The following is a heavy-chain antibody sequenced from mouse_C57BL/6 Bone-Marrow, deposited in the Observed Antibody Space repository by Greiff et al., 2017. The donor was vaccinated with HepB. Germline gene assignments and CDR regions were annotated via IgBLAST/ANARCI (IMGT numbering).Heavy chain of an antibody. V-gene: IGHV1-78*01. D-gene: IGHD1-1*01. Sequence: QVQLQQSDAELVKPGASVKISCKVSGYTFTDHTIHWMKQRPEQGLEWIGYIYPRDGSTKYNEKFKGKATLTADKSSSTAYMQLNSLTSEDSAVYFCARGRDGSSYGEAWFAYWGQGTLVTVSA. J-gene: IGHJ3*01. CDR3: ARGRDGSSYGEAWFAY. CDR1: GYTFTDHT. CDR2: IYPRDGST.